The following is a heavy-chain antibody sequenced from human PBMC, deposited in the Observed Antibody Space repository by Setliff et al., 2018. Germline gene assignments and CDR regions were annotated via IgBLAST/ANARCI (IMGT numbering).Heavy chain of an antibody. CDR3: AKPPNPGVVAVGMDY. CDR2: IRYDGSDK. CDR1: GFRFSDYG. J-gene: IGHJ4*02. D-gene: IGHD1-1*01. V-gene: IGHV3-30*02. Sequence: PGGSLRLSCAGSGFRFSDYGMHWVRQTPGKGLEWVAFIRYDGSDKDYLDSVKGRFTISRDNSQNTMYLQMNQLRPEDTAVYYCAKPPNPGVVAVGMDYWGQGTLVTVSS.